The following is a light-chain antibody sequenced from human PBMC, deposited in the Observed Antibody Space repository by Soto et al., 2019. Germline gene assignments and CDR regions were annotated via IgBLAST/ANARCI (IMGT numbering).Light chain of an antibody. V-gene: IGLV2-14*01. CDR1: MRDVGAYNL. CDR2: EVR. CDR3: SSYATKSSLI. Sequence: QSVLTQPASVSGSPGQSITISCAGTMRDVGAYNLVSWYQQHPGRAPQLIIYEVRNRPSGISFRFSGSKSGNTASLTISGLQAEDEADYYCSSYATKSSLIFGGVTKVTVL. J-gene: IGLJ2*01.